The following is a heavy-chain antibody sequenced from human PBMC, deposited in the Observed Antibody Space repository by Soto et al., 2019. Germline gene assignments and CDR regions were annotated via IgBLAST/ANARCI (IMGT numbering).Heavy chain of an antibody. CDR2: IDPSDSYT. D-gene: IGHD2-21*02. CDR3: GPLCGGDCYSGYAFDP. Sequence: GESLKISCKGSGYSFTSYWISWVRQMPGKGLEWMGRIDPSDSYTNYSPSFQGHVTISADKSISTAYLQWSSLKASDTAMYYCGPLCGGDCYSGYAFDPWGPGNMVTVS. CDR1: GYSFTSYW. J-gene: IGHJ3*01. V-gene: IGHV5-10-1*01.